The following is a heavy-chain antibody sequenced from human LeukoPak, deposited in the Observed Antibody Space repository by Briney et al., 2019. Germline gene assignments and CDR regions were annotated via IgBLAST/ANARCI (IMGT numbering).Heavy chain of an antibody. CDR2: IYPDASDI. J-gene: IGHJ4*02. CDR1: GHTFSSYW. CDR3: ATTPYHSSNGYPDY. D-gene: IGHD3-22*01. Sequence: GESLKISCKNSGHTFSSYWTGWARQMPGKGLEWMGIIYPDASDIRYSPSFQGQVTISADKSINTAYLQWSSLKASDTARYYCATTPYHSSNGYPDYWGQGTPVTVSS. V-gene: IGHV5-51*01.